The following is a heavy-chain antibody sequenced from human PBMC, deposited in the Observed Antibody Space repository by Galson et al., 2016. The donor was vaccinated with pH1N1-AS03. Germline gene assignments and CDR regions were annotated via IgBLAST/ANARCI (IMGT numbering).Heavy chain of an antibody. Sequence: SLRLSCAAPGFTFSDYGMHWVRQAPGKGLEWVAIIWHDGSNKFYADSVKGRFTISRDNSKNTLYLEMKSLRVEDMAVYYCVWTIAAANLPQSYGFDVWGQGTTVTVSS. CDR2: IWHDGSNK. J-gene: IGHJ3*01. CDR3: VWTIAAANLPQSYGFDV. V-gene: IGHV3-33*08. CDR1: GFTFSDYG. D-gene: IGHD6-13*01.